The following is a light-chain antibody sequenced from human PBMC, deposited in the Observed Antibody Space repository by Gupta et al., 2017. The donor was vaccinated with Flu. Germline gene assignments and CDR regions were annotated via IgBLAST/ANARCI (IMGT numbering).Light chain of an antibody. Sequence: PASVSASVGDRVTITCRASQGVRHWLAWYQQKPGGDPKLLIHVASRLQSGVPSRFSGSGSGTDFTLTISSLQPEDFATYYCQHAHSFPITFGQGTRLDIK. CDR2: VAS. CDR3: QHAHSFPIT. CDR1: QGVRHW. V-gene: IGKV1-12*01. J-gene: IGKJ5*01.